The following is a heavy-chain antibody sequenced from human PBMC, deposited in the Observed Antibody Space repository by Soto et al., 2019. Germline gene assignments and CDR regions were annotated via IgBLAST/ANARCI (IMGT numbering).Heavy chain of an antibody. V-gene: IGHV3-23*01. CDR3: AKAKRGYYFSRYYFDY. J-gene: IGHJ4*02. D-gene: IGHD3-22*01. CDR1: GFTFSSYA. CDR2: ISGSGGST. Sequence: GGSLRLSCAASGFTFSSYAMSWVRQAPGKGLEWVSAISGSGGSTYYADSVKGRFTISRDNSKNTLYLQMNSLRAEDTAVYYCAKAKRGYYFSRYYFDYWGQGTLVTVSS.